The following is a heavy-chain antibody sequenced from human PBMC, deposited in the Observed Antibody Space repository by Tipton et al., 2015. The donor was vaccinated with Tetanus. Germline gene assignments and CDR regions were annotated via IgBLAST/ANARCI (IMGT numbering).Heavy chain of an antibody. Sequence: VQLVQSGAEVKKRGESLRISCRGSGYSFSTYWIAWVRQMPGKGLEWMGIIYPGDSDTRYSPSFQGQVTISAGKSISTAYLQWSSLKASDTAMYYCARLGSFGSFYSGMDVWGQGTTVTVSS. D-gene: IGHD3-10*01. CDR1: GYSFSTYW. J-gene: IGHJ6*02. CDR2: IYPGDSDT. CDR3: ARLGSFGSFYSGMDV. V-gene: IGHV5-51*03.